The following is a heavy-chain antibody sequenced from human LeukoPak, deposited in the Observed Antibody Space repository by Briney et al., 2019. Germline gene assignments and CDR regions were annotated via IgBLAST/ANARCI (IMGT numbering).Heavy chain of an antibody. CDR1: GFTFSSYA. V-gene: IGHV3-23*01. J-gene: IGHJ6*03. CDR2: ISGSGGST. Sequence: GGSLRLSCAASGFTFSSYAMSWVRQAPGKGLEWVSAISGSGGSTYYADSVKGRFTTSRDNSKNTLYLQMNSLRAEDTAVYYCAKGSQPLSYYYYMDVWGKGTTVTISS. D-gene: IGHD3-10*01. CDR3: AKGSQPLSYYYYMDV.